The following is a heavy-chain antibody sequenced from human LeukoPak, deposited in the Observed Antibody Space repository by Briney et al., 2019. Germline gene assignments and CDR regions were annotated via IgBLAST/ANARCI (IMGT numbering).Heavy chain of an antibody. CDR1: GYSFIAYY. CDR3: ARGEQQLHWFDP. V-gene: IGHV1-18*04. Sequence: ASVKVSCKASGYSFIAYYIHWVRQAPGQGLEWMGWISAYNGNTKYAQKLQGRVTMTTDTSTSTAYMELKSLRSDDTAVYYCARGEQQLHWFDPWGQGTLVTVSS. D-gene: IGHD6-13*01. CDR2: ISAYNGNT. J-gene: IGHJ5*02.